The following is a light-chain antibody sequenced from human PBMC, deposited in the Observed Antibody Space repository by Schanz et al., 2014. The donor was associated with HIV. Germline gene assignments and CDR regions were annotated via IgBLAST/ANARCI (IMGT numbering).Light chain of an antibody. CDR3: SSHAGRSSFVV. CDR2: DVS. Sequence: QSVLTQPASVSGSPGQSITISCTGTSSDVGGYNYVSWYQQHPGKAPKLMIYDVSNRPSGVSSRFSGSKSGNTASLTISGLQAEDEADYYCSSHAGRSSFVVFGGGTKLTVL. CDR1: SSDVGGYNY. V-gene: IGLV2-14*03. J-gene: IGLJ2*01.